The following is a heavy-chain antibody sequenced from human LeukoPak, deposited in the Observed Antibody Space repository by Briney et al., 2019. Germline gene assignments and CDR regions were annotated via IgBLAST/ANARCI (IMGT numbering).Heavy chain of an antibody. CDR2: ISGSGGST. Sequence: GGSLRLSCAASGFTFDDFGMSWVRQAPGKGLEWVSAISGSGGSTYYADSVKGRFTISRDNSKNTLYLQMNSLRAEDTAVYYCAKVVKRWLQSHFDYWGQGTLVTVSS. CDR1: GFTFDDFG. J-gene: IGHJ4*02. V-gene: IGHV3-23*01. CDR3: AKVVKRWLQSHFDY. D-gene: IGHD5-24*01.